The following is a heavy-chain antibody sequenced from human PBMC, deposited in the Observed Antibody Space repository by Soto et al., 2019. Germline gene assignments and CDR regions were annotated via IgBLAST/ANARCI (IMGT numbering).Heavy chain of an antibody. J-gene: IGHJ4*02. CDR3: SSSSPASDY. CDR1: GFTFSRFA. V-gene: IGHV3-23*01. Sequence: EVQMLESGGGLVQPGGSLKLSCVASGFTFSRFAMSWVRQAPGKGLGWVSAITNSGGSTYYADSVKGRFTISRDNAKNTLYLQMSSLRAEDTALYYCSSSSPASDYWGQGTLVTVSS. CDR2: ITNSGGST. D-gene: IGHD3-10*01.